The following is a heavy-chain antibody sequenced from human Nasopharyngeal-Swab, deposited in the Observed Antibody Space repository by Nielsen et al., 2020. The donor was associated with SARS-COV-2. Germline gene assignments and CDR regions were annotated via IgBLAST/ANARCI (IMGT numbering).Heavy chain of an antibody. Sequence: GESLKISCAASGFTFSSYAMHWVRQAPGKGPEWVAVISYDGSNKYYADSVKGRFTISRDNSKNTLYLQMNSLRAEDTAVYYCARERYYYMDVWGKGTTVTVSS. CDR3: ARERYYYMDV. CDR2: ISYDGSNK. J-gene: IGHJ6*03. CDR1: GFTFSSYA. V-gene: IGHV3-30-3*01.